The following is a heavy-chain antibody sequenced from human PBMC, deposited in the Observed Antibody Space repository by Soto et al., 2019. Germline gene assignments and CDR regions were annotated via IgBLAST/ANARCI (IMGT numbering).Heavy chain of an antibody. Sequence: QVQLVESGGGVVQPGGSLRLSCVASGFSFRNYGMHWVRRVAGGGLEWVAVVSQDGSEKYYVDSLKGRFTISRDNSKNTMFLQMDSLGPDDTAVYYCVRDGGGGYSQVDHWGQGTPVTVSS. CDR1: GFSFRNYG. CDR2: VSQDGSEK. CDR3: VRDGGGGYSQVDH. J-gene: IGHJ4*02. D-gene: IGHD5-18*01. V-gene: IGHV3-30*03.